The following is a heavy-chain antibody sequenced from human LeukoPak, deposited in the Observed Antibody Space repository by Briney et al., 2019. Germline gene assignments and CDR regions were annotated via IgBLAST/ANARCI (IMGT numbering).Heavy chain of an antibody. J-gene: IGHJ4*02. CDR1: GGSFSGYY. Sequence: PSETLSLTCAVYGGSFSGYYWSWIRQPPGKGLEWIGEINHSGSTNYNPSLKRRVTISVDTSKTQFSLKLSSVTAADTAVYYCARGRSFPFYWGQGTLVTVSS. D-gene: IGHD2-15*01. V-gene: IGHV4-34*01. CDR2: INHSGST. CDR3: ARGRSFPFY.